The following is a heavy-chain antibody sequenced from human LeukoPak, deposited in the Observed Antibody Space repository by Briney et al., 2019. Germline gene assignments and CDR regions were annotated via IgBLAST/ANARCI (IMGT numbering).Heavy chain of an antibody. V-gene: IGHV3-21*04. D-gene: IGHD3-3*01. Sequence: PGGSLRLSCAASGFTFSSYSMNWVRQAPGKGLEWVSSISSSSSYIYYADSVKGRFTISRDNAKNSLYLQMNSLRAEDTAVYYCAREGTIFGVVIRPGTFPDPLDYWGQGTLVTVSS. J-gene: IGHJ4*02. CDR3: AREGTIFGVVIRPGTFPDPLDY. CDR2: ISSSSSYI. CDR1: GFTFSSYS.